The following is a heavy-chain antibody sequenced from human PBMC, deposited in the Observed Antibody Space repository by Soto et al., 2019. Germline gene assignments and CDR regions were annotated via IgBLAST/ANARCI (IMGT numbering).Heavy chain of an antibody. CDR1: GFTFSSYA. J-gene: IGHJ6*02. CDR3: AKDPHLRGSGSYYYYYGRDV. D-gene: IGHD3-10*01. Sequence: GGSLRLSCAASGFTFSSYAMSWVRQAPGQGLEWVSALSGSGGSTYYADSVKGRFTISRDNSKNTLYLQMNSLRAEDTAVYYCAKDPHLRGSGSYYYYYGRDVWGQGTTGTVFS. CDR2: LSGSGGST. V-gene: IGHV3-23*01.